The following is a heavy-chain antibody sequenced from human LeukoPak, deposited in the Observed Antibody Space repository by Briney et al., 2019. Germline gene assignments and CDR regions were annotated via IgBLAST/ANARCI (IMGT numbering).Heavy chain of an antibody. CDR2: FDPEDGET. D-gene: IGHD3-16*01. CDR3: ARDRDWGTDYFDY. CDR1: GYTLTELS. V-gene: IGHV1-24*01. J-gene: IGHJ4*02. Sequence: ASVKVSCKVSGYTLTELSMHWVRQAPGKGLEWMGGFDPEDGETIYAQKFQGRVTITADESTSTAYMELSSLRSEDTAVYYCARDRDWGTDYFDYWSQGTLVTVSS.